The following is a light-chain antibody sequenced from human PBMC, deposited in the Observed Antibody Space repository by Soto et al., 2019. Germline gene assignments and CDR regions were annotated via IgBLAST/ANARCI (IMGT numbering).Light chain of an antibody. Sequence: EIVLTQSPGTLSLSPGGGATLSCRASQDVDNNFLAWYQQRPGQAPRLLIYASSRRATGIPDRFSGSGSGTDFTLTISRVGPEDIAVYFCHQYYSSITFGGGTKVEVK. V-gene: IGKV3-20*01. CDR3: HQYYSSIT. CDR1: QDVDNNF. CDR2: ASS. J-gene: IGKJ4*01.